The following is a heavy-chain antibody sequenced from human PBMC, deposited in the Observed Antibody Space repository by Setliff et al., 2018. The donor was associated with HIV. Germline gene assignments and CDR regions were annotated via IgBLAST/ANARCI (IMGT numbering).Heavy chain of an antibody. V-gene: IGHV4-34*01. D-gene: IGHD2-8*01. Sequence: PSETLSLTCAVYGGSFSGYYWSWVRQPPGKGLEWIGEINHSGSTNYNPSLKSRVTISVDTSMDQFSLKLNSVTAADTAVYYCARESPDGLDYWGQGTLVTVSS. CDR3: ARESPDGLDY. CDR1: GGSFSGYY. CDR2: INHSGST. J-gene: IGHJ4*02.